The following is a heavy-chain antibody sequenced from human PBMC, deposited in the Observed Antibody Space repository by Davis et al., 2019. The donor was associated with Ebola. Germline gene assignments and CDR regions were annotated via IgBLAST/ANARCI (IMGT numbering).Heavy chain of an antibody. V-gene: IGHV3-23*01. J-gene: IGHJ4*02. Sequence: GGSLRLSCAASGFTFSSHAMSWVRQAPGKGLEWVSSISGSGDSTYYADSVKGRFTISRDNSKNTLYLQMHSLRAEDTAVYYCAKAYYYDSSAYFATEYWGQGTLVTVSS. CDR2: ISGSGDST. CDR1: GFTFSSHA. CDR3: AKAYYYDSSAYFATEY. D-gene: IGHD3-22*01.